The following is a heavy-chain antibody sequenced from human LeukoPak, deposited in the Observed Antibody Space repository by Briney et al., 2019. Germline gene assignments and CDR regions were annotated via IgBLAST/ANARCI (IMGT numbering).Heavy chain of an antibody. CDR3: ARDPILVPRDYFDY. V-gene: IGHV3-30-3*01. CDR2: TSNDESIK. Sequence: AGGSLRLSCAASGFTFNSYTMFWVRQAPGKGLEWVAVTSNDESIKYYADSVKGRFTISRDNSRDTLFLEMSRLRVEDTAVYYCARDPILVPRDYFDYWGRGTLVTVSS. CDR1: GFTFNSYT. D-gene: IGHD2-8*02. J-gene: IGHJ4*02.